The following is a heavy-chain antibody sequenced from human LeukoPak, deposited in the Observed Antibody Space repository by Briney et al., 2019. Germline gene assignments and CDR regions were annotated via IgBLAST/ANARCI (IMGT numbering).Heavy chain of an antibody. J-gene: IGHJ4*03. CDR3: ARWYSHGRYFDY. CDR2: TSDSGHT. D-gene: IGHD1-26*01. Sequence: PSETLSLTCTVSGGSIRNYYWNWIRQPPGKGPEWIGYTSDSGHTDYNPYLKSRVTISVELSKNQFSLKLTSATAADTAVYYCARWYSHGRYFDYWGPGALVTVSS. CDR1: GGSIRNYY. V-gene: IGHV4-59*01.